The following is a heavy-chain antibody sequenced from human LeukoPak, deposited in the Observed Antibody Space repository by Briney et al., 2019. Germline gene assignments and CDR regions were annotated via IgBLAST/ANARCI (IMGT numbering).Heavy chain of an antibody. CDR2: IKQDGSEK. Sequence: GGSLRLSCAASGFTFSSYWMSWVRQAPGKGLEWVANIKQDGSEKYYVDSVKGRFTISKDNAKNSLYLQMNSLRAEDTAVYYCARDLDSSTWYRGFDYWGQGTLITVSS. J-gene: IGHJ4*02. V-gene: IGHV3-7*01. CDR1: GFTFSSYW. CDR3: ARDLDSSTWYRGFDY. D-gene: IGHD6-13*01.